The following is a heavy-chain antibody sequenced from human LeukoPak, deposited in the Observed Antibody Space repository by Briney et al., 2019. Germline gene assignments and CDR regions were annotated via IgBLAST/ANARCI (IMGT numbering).Heavy chain of an antibody. D-gene: IGHD1-26*01. CDR1: GFTFSSYW. CDR2: INSDGSST. J-gene: IGHJ6*03. Sequence: PGGSLRLSCAASGFTFSSYWMHWVRQAPGKGLVWVSRINSDGSSTSYADSVKGRFTISRDNAKNSLYLQMNSLRAEDTAVYYCARGGLRSGSYLRPYYYYYYMDVWGKGTTVTISS. V-gene: IGHV3-74*01. CDR3: ARGGLRSGSYLRPYYYYYYMDV.